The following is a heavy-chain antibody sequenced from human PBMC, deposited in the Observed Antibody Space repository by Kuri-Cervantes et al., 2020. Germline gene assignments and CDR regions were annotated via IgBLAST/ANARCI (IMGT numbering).Heavy chain of an antibody. CDR1: GFTFDDYA. V-gene: IGHV3-9*01. CDR2: ISWNSGSI. J-gene: IGHJ4*02. D-gene: IGHD3-9*01. Sequence: GESLRLSCAASGFTFDDYAMHWVRQAPGKGLEWVSGISWNSGSIGYADSVKGRFTISRDNAKNSLYLQMNSLRAEDTALYYCAKDMTLTGYLLFDYWGQGTLVTVSS. CDR3: AKDMTLTGYLLFDY.